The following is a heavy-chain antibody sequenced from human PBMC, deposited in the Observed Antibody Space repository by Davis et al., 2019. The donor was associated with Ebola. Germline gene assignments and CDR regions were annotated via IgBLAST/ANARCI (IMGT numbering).Heavy chain of an antibody. D-gene: IGHD3-3*01. J-gene: IGHJ5*02. CDR2: INHSGST. CDR3: ARGYYDFWSGYENWFDP. Sequence: PSETLSLTCAVYGGSFSGYYWSWIRQPPGKGLEWIGEINHSGSTNYNPSLKSRVTISVDTSKNQFSLKLSSVTAADTAVYYCARGYYDFWSGYENWFDPWGQGTLVTVSS. CDR1: GGSFSGYY. V-gene: IGHV4-34*01.